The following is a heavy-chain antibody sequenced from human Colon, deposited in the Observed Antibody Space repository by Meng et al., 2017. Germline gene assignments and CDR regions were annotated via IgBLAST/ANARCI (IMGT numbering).Heavy chain of an antibody. CDR2: IKQDGSEK. CDR3: ARVAWRTADY. Sequence: GASLKISCVASGFTFSNYWMSWVRQAPGKGLAWVAHIKQDGSEKYYVDSVRGRFTISRDNAENSLYLQVNSLRVEDTAVYYCARVAWRTADYWGQGTLVTVSS. J-gene: IGHJ4*02. D-gene: IGHD1-1*01. V-gene: IGHV3-7*01. CDR1: GFTFSNYW.